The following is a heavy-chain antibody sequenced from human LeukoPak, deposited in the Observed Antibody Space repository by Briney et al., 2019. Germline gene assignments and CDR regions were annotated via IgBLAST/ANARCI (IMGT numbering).Heavy chain of an antibody. CDR1: GFTFSSYS. D-gene: IGHD3-9*01. Sequence: GGSLRLSCAASGFTFSSYSMNWGRQAPGKGLVWVSSISSSSSYIYYADSVKGRFTISRDNAKNSLYLQMNSLRAEDTAVYYCARTYDILTGPFDYWGQGTLVTVSS. CDR3: ARTYDILTGPFDY. J-gene: IGHJ4*02. V-gene: IGHV3-21*01. CDR2: ISSSSSYI.